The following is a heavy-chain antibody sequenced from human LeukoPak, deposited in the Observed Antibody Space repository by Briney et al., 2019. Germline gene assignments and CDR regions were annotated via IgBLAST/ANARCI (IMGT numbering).Heavy chain of an antibody. Sequence: SETLSLTCTVSGGSISSYYWSWIRQPPGKGLEWIGEINHSGSTNYNPSLKSRVTISVDTSKNQFSLKLSSVTAADTAVYYCARGMTIYYLWGQGTLVTVSS. CDR3: ARGMTIYYL. V-gene: IGHV4-34*01. D-gene: IGHD3-9*01. CDR1: GGSISSYY. J-gene: IGHJ5*02. CDR2: INHSGST.